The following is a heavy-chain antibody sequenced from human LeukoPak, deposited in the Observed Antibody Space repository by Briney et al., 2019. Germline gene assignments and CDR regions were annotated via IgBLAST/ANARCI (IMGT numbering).Heavy chain of an antibody. D-gene: IGHD3-9*01. J-gene: IGHJ4*02. CDR2: ISYDGSNK. CDR3: AKGPDFDWLPYDY. CDR1: GFTFSSYG. Sequence: GGSLRLSCAASGFTFSSYGTHWVRQAPGKGLEWVAVISYDGSNKYYADSVKGRFTISRDNSKNTLYLQMNSLRAEDTAVYYCAKGPDFDWLPYDYWGQGTLVTVSS. V-gene: IGHV3-30*18.